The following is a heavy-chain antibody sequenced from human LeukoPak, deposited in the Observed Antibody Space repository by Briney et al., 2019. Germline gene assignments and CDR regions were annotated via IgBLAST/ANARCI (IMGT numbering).Heavy chain of an antibody. V-gene: IGHV7-4-1*02. CDR2: INTKTGNP. CDR1: GYTFTGHA. J-gene: IGHJ4*02. Sequence: ASVKVSCKASGYTFTGHAMNWVRQAPGQGPEWMGYINTKTGNPTYAQGFTGRFVFSLDTSVSTAYLQVSSLKPEDTGVYYCAKGGWVAVTGMDSWGQGTLVTVSS. CDR3: AKGGWVAVTGMDS. D-gene: IGHD6-19*01.